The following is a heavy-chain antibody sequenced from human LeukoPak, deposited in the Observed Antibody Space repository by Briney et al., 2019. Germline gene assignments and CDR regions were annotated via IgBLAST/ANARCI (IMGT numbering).Heavy chain of an antibody. V-gene: IGHV7-4-1*02. CDR2: INTKTGNP. CDR1: GYTFTGHA. J-gene: IGHJ4*02. Sequence: ASVKVSCKASGYTFTGHAMNWVRQAPGQGPEWMGYINTKTGNPTYAQGFTGRFVFSLDTSVSTAYLQVSSLKPEDTGVYYCAKGGWVAVTGMDSWGQGTLVTVSS. CDR3: AKGGWVAVTGMDS. D-gene: IGHD6-19*01.